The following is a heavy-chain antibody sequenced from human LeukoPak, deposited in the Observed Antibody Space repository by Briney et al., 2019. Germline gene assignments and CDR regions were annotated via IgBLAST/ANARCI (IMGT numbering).Heavy chain of an antibody. CDR2: INPNSGGT. J-gene: IGHJ4*02. D-gene: IGHD6-13*01. CDR1: GYTFTGYY. CDR3: ARASRVAAAGWRL. V-gene: IGHV1-2*02. Sequence: VASVKVSCKASGYTFTGYYMHWVRQAPGQGLEWMGWINPNSGGTNYAQKFQGRVTMTRDTSISTAYMELSRLRSDDTAVYYCARASRVAAAGWRLWGQGTLVTVSS.